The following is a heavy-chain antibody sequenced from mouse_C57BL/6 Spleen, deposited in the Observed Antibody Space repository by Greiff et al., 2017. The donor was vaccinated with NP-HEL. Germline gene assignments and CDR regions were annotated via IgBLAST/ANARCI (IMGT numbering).Heavy chain of an antibody. CDR2: IWSGGST. J-gene: IGHJ1*03. Sequence: QVQLQQSGPGLVQPSQSLSITCTVSGFSLTSYGVHWVRQSPGKGLEWLEVIWSGGSTDYNAAFISRLSISKDNSKSQVFFKMNSLQADDTAIYYCARRDWDVWYFDVWGTGTTVTVSS. V-gene: IGHV2-2*01. D-gene: IGHD4-1*01. CDR1: GFSLTSYG. CDR3: ARRDWDVWYFDV.